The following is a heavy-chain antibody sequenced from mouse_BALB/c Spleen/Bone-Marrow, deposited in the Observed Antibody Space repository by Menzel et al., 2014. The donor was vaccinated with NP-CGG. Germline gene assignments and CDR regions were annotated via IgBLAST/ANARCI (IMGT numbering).Heavy chain of an antibody. J-gene: IGHJ3*01. Sequence: EVKLMESGGGLVKPGGSLKLSCAASGFAFSSYDMSWVRQTPEKRLEWVAYISSGGGSTYYSDTVKGRFTISRDNAKNTLYLQMSSLKSEDTAMYYCARQILRGFAYWGQGTLVTVS. CDR3: ARQILRGFAY. CDR1: GFAFSSYD. V-gene: IGHV5-12-1*01. D-gene: IGHD1-1*01. CDR2: ISSGGGST.